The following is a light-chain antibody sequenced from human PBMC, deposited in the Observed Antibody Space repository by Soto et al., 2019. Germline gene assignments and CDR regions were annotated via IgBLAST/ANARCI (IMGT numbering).Light chain of an antibody. J-gene: IGKJ2*01. Sequence: DIQMTHSPSTLSASVGDRVTITCRTSQNIDNWLAWYQQKPGKAPNLLLYDASNLEVGVPSRFSGSGSGTAYTLTISSLQPDDFATYYCQHYNSFYTFGQVTKLES. CDR2: DAS. CDR1: QNIDNW. V-gene: IGKV1-5*01. CDR3: QHYNSFYT.